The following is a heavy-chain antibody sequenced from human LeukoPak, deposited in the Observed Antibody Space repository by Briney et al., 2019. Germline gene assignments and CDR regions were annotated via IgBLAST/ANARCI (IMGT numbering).Heavy chain of an antibody. D-gene: IGHD2-2*01. CDR2: IRSKANSYAT. J-gene: IGHJ4*02. Sequence: GGSLRLSCAASGFTFSGSAMHWVRQASGKGLEWVGRIRSKANSYATAYAASVKGKFTISRDDSKNTAYLQTNSLKTEDTAVYYCTRPYYCSSTSCYLSGDYWGQGTLVTVSS. V-gene: IGHV3-73*01. CDR3: TRPYYCSSTSCYLSGDY. CDR1: GFTFSGSA.